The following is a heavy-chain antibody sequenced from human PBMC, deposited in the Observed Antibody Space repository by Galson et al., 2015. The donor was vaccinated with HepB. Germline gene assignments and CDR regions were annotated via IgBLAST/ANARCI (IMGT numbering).Heavy chain of an antibody. CDR2: ISASGART. J-gene: IGHJ4*02. D-gene: IGHD6-19*01. CDR1: GFTFGTYA. V-gene: IGHV3-23*01. Sequence: SLRLSCAASGFTFGTYAMHWVRQAPGKGLEWVSAISASGARTHYADSVKGRFTISRDNSKNMLTLQMSSLRAEDAALYHCAKIEAGYSSGWNHPDYWGQGTLVTVSS. CDR3: AKIEAGYSSGWNHPDY.